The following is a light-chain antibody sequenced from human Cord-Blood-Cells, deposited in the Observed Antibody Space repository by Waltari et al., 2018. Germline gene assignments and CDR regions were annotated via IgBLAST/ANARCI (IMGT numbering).Light chain of an antibody. V-gene: IGKV3-15*01. Sequence: EIVMTQSPATLSVSPGVRATLSGRASQSVNSNLAWYQQKPGQDPRLLIYSASTRATGIPARVSGGGSGTEFTLPSSSLRSEDFAVYYCQEYNNWPRTCGQGIRVDIK. CDR2: SAS. J-gene: IGKJ1*01. CDR3: QEYNNWPRT. CDR1: QSVNSN.